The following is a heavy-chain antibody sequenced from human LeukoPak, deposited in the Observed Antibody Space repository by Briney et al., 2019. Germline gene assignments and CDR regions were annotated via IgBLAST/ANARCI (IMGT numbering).Heavy chain of an antibody. CDR1: GYSFTSYW. CDR3: ARHRVYYYDTSGHRGWFDP. J-gene: IGHJ5*02. V-gene: IGHV5-51*01. CDR2: IYPGDSDT. Sequence: GESLKISCKGSGYSFTSYWIGWVRQMPGKGLEWMGIIYPGDSDTRYSPSFQGHVTISANKSISTAYLQWSSMKASDTAMYYCARHRVYYYDTSGHRGWFDPWGQGTLVTVSS. D-gene: IGHD3-22*01.